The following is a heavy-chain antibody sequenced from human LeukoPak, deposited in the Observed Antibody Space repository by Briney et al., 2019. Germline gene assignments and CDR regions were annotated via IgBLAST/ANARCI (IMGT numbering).Heavy chain of an antibody. CDR1: GFTFSSYA. D-gene: IGHD3-10*01. CDR3: AREAGRVGSYFPYYFDY. CDR2: ISGSGGST. V-gene: IGHV3-23*01. Sequence: GGSLRLSCAASGFTFSSYAMSWVRQAPGKGLERVSAISGSGGSTYYADSVKGRFTISRDNAKNSLYLQMNSLRAEDTAVYYCAREAGRVGSYFPYYFDYWGQGTLVTVSS. J-gene: IGHJ4*02.